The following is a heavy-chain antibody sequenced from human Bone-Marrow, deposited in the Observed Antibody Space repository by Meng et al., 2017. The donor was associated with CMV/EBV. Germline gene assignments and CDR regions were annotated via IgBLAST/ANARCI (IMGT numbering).Heavy chain of an antibody. J-gene: IGHJ5*02. Sequence: SVNVSCKASGGTFSSYAISWVRQAPGQGLEWMGGIIPIFGTANYAQKFQCRVTITTDESTSTAYMELSSLRSEDTAVYYCARGLNEFPTGDYGNWFDPWGHGTLVTVSS. CDR3: ARGLNEFPTGDYGNWFDP. CDR2: IIPIFGTA. V-gene: IGHV1-69*05. D-gene: IGHD4-17*01. CDR1: GGTFSSYA.